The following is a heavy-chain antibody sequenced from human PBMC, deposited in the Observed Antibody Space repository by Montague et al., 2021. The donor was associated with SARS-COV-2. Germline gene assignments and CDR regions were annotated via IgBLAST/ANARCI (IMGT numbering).Heavy chain of an antibody. CDR1: GGSFSGYC. CDR2: INHSGST. D-gene: IGHD3-10*01. V-gene: IGHV4-34*01. J-gene: IGHJ6*02. CDR3: ARVRYYGSGTSLGMDV. Sequence: SETLSLTCAVYGGSFSGYCWSWIRQPPGKGLKWIGEINHSGSTNYNPSLKSRVTISVDTSKNQFSLKLSSVTAADTAVYYCARVRYYGSGTSLGMDVWGQGTTVTGSS.